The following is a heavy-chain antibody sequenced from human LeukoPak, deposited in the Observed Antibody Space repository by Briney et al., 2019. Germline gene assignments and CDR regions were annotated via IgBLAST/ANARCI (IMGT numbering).Heavy chain of an antibody. J-gene: IGHJ6*03. CDR1: GGSISSYY. Sequence: SETLSLTCTVSGGSISSYYWGWIRQPPGKGLEWIGSIYYSGSTYYNPSLKSRVTISLDTSKNQFSLKLSSVTAADTAVYYCARQLYSYGYGYYYYMDVWGKGTTVTISS. V-gene: IGHV4-39*07. D-gene: IGHD5-18*01. CDR3: ARQLYSYGYGYYYYMDV. CDR2: IYYSGST.